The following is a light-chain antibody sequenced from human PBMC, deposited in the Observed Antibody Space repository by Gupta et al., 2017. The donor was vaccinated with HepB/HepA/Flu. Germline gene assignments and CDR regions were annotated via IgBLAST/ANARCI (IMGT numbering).Light chain of an antibody. CDR3: QQSDSTPPVT. CDR1: QSISSY. CDR2: AAS. J-gene: IGKJ4*01. V-gene: IGKV1-39*01. Sequence: DIQMTQSPSSLSASVGDRVTITCRASQSISSYLNWYQQKPGKAPKLLIYAASSLQSGVPSRFSGSGSGKDFTLTISSRQPEDFATYYCQQSDSTPPVTFGGGTKVEIK.